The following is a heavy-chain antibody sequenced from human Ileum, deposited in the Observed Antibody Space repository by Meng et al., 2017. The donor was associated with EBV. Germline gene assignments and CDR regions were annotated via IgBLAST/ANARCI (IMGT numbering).Heavy chain of an antibody. CDR2: VYPSGTP. J-gene: IGHJ4*02. V-gene: IGHV4-4*02. CDR3: ARDAFQYASGIPAH. CDR1: GDSFSVSYW. D-gene: IGHD3-16*01. Sequence: GHRLGRPSGALSLTLTCSGDSFSVSYWVSWVRQSPEKGLEWIGEVYPSGTPYYNPSLKSRVTISLDKSRNQFSLNLIHVTAADAAVYYCARDAFQYASGIPAHWGQGTLVTVSS.